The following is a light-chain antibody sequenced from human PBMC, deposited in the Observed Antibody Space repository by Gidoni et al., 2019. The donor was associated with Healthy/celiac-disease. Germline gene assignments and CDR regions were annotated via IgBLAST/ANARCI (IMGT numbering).Light chain of an antibody. CDR1: QRVSSY. CDR2: DAS. Sequence: EIVLTQSPATLSLSPGERATVSCRASQRVSSYLAWYQQKPGQAPRLLIYDASNRANGSPARCSGSGSGTEVTLTISSLEPEDFAAYYCQQRSNWHRTFGQGTKVEIK. V-gene: IGKV3-11*01. J-gene: IGKJ1*01. CDR3: QQRSNWHRT.